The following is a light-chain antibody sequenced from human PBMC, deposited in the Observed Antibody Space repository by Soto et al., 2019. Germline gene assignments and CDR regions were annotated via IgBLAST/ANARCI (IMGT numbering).Light chain of an antibody. Sequence: QSVLTQPASVSGSPGQSIAISCTGTSSDIGAYNYVSWYQQHPGKAPKLMIHEVTNRPSGVSDRFSGSKSGNTASLTISGPPSFSGACYFCGSQSPHNPRVFATGT. V-gene: IGLV2-14*01. J-gene: IGLJ1*01. CDR1: SSDIGAYNY. CDR3: GSQSPHNPRV. CDR2: EVT.